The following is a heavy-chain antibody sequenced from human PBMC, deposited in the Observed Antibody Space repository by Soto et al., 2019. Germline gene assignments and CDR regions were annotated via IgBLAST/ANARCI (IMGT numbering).Heavy chain of an antibody. CDR1: GYTFTSYG. CDR3: ARVGYYYDSSGYDGVYYYGMDV. D-gene: IGHD3-22*01. J-gene: IGHJ6*02. CDR2: ISAYNGNT. Sequence: ASVKVSCKASGYTFTSYGISWGRQAPGQGLEWMGWISAYNGNTNYAQKLQSRVTMTTDTSTSTAYMELRSLRSDDTAVYYCARVGYYYDSSGYDGVYYYGMDVWGQGTTVTVSS. V-gene: IGHV1-18*01.